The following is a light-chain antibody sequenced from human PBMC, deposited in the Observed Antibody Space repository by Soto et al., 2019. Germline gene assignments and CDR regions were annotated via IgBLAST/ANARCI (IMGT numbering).Light chain of an antibody. CDR1: QSVSSN. J-gene: IGKJ5*01. CDR3: QQYGSSPIT. CDR2: GAS. V-gene: IGKV3D-15*02. Sequence: EIVMKQSPATLSLSPGERATLSCRASQSVSSNVAWYQQIPGQTPRLLIYGASTRATGIPVRFSGSGSGTEFTLTISRLEPEDFAVYYCQQYGSSPITFGQGTRLEIK.